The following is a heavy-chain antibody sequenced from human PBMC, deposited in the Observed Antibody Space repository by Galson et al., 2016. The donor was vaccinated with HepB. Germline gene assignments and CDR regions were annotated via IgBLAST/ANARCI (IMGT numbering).Heavy chain of an antibody. CDR2: ISYNSGDET. CDR1: GFTFRDFA. J-gene: IGHJ4*02. CDR3: AKVPYGDYAAAFDS. D-gene: IGHD4-17*01. V-gene: IGHV3-23*01. Sequence: SLRLSCAASGFTFRDFAMTWVRQTPGKGLEWVSAISYNSGDETYFADSVRGRFTISGDNSKDTLYLQMNSLRVEDTAVYFCAKVPYGDYAAAFDSWGQGTRVAVAS.